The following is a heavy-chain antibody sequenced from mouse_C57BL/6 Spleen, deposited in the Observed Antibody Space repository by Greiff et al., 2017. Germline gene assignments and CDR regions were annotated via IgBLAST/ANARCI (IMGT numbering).Heavy chain of an antibody. Sequence: VQVVESGAELVKPGASVKLSCKASGYTFTSYDIYWVQQRPGQGLEWIGWIYPRGGSTKYNEKFKGKATLAVDKSSSTTYMELLSLTSGDSAVYFCARRYCGSSPCYLYYGVWGTGATVTVSS. D-gene: IGHD1-1*01. CDR2: IYPRGGST. J-gene: IGHJ1*03. CDR3: ARRYCGSSPCYLYYGV. V-gene: IGHV1-85*01. CDR1: GYTFTSYD.